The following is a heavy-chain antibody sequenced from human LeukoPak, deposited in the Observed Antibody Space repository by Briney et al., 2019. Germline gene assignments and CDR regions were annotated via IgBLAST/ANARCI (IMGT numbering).Heavy chain of an antibody. CDR1: GFSFSTYT. CDR2: ISSSSSTI. D-gene: IGHD6-19*01. V-gene: IGHV3-48*01. Sequence: GGSLRLSCTASGFSFSTYTMNWVRQAPGKGLEWVSYISSSSSTIYYADSVKGRLTISRDNAKNSLYLQMNSLRAEDTAVYYCASAKGVAVAGVQDYWGQGTLVTVSS. CDR3: ASAKGVAVAGVQDY. J-gene: IGHJ4*02.